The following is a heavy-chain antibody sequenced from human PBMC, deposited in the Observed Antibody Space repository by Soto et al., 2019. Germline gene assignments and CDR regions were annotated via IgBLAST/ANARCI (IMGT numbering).Heavy chain of an antibody. CDR2: IIPILGIA. V-gene: IGHV1-69*02. CDR3: ARLTSYDSSGPLYY. D-gene: IGHD3-22*01. J-gene: IGHJ4*02. Sequence: QVQLVQSGAEVKKPGSSVKVSCKASGGTFSSYTISWVRQAPGQGLEWMGRIIPILGIANYAQKFQGRVTITADKSTSTAYMELSILRSEDTSMYHCARLTSYDSSGPLYYWGQGTLVTVSS. CDR1: GGTFSSYT.